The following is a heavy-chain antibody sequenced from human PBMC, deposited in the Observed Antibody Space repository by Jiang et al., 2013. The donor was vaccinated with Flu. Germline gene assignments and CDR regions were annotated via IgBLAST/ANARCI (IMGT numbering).Heavy chain of an antibody. CDR1: GDSITSSNYR. D-gene: IGHD3-9*01. V-gene: IGHV4-39*01. J-gene: IGHJ2*01. CDR3: ARYTIGSWFLDV. CDR2: IDYRGT. Sequence: GSGLVKPSETLSLICTVSGDSITSSNYRWGWIRQPPRQGLEWIGSIDYRGTYYNPSLKSRVTISLETSKKQFSLELNSVTAADTAHYFCARYTIGSWFLDVWGRGTLVTVSS.